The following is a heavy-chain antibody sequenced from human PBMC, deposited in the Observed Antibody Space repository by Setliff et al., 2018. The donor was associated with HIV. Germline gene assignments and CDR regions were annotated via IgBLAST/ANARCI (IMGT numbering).Heavy chain of an antibody. Sequence: SETLSLTCTVSGGSISSYCWNWIRQPPGKGLEWIGYIFASGSSLYNPSLQSRVSISIDASKNQYSLKLSSVTAADTAVYYCARRIDNSGSLPAKNWFDTWGQGRLVTVSS. CDR2: IFASGSS. CDR3: ARRIDNSGSLPAKNWFDT. J-gene: IGHJ5*02. CDR1: GGSISSYC. V-gene: IGHV4-4*09. D-gene: IGHD3-10*01.